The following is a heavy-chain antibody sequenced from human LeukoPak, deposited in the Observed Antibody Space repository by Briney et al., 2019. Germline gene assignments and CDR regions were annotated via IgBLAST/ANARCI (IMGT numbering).Heavy chain of an antibody. D-gene: IGHD3-10*01. CDR1: GYTFTSYD. V-gene: IGHV1-8*01. CDR3: ARTRWFGELLTDYGMDV. CDR2: MNPNSGNT. J-gene: IGHJ6*02. Sequence: AASVKVSCKASGYTFTSYDINWVRQATGQGLEWMGWMNPNSGNTGYAQKFQGRVTITADKSTSTAYMELSSLRSEDTAVYYCARTRWFGELLTDYGMDVWGQGTTVTVSS.